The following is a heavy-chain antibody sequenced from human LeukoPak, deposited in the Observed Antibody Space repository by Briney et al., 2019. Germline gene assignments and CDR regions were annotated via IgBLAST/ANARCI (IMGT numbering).Heavy chain of an antibody. D-gene: IGHD3-10*01. J-gene: IGHJ4*02. CDR3: AKDYSRSDDSGTEKDLPFDY. Sequence: PGGSLRLSCAASGFTFSNYAMGWVRQAPGKGLEGVSTTSDSGGSTFYADSVKGRFTISRDNSKNTLYVQMNSLRAEDTAVYYCAKDYSRSDDSGTEKDLPFDYWGQGTLVTVSS. CDR2: TSDSGGST. CDR1: GFTFSNYA. V-gene: IGHV3-23*01.